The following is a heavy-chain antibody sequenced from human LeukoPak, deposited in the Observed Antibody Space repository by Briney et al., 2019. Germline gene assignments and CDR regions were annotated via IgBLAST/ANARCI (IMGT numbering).Heavy chain of an antibody. J-gene: IGHJ4*02. Sequence: PGGSLRLSCAASGFIFSSYWMSWVRQAPGKGLEWVANIKQDGSEKYYVDSVKGRFTISVDNAKRSLYLQMNSLKAEDTAVYYCARYPHWGAGYFDFWGQRALVTVSS. V-gene: IGHV3-7*01. CDR2: IKQDGSEK. CDR3: ARYPHWGAGYFDF. CDR1: GFIFSSYW. D-gene: IGHD1-26*01.